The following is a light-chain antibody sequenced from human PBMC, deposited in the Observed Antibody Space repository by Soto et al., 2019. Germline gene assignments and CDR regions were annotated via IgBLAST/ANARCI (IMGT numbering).Light chain of an antibody. CDR2: EGS. CDR1: SSDVGGYNL. V-gene: IGLV2-23*01. Sequence: ALTQPASVSGSPGQSITISCTGTSSDVGGYNLVSWYQQHPGKAPKLMIYEGSKRPSGVSNRFSGSKSGNTASLTISGLQAEDEADYYCCSYAGSSTFYVFGTGTKVTVL. J-gene: IGLJ1*01. CDR3: CSYAGSSTFYV.